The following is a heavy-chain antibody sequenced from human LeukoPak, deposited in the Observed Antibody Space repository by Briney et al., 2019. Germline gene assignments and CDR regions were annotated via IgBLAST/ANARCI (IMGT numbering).Heavy chain of an antibody. CDR3: VRGPRSHRSDLTKWYFDL. CDR2: ISTDSKFK. V-gene: IGHV3-21*01. CDR1: EFTFRSFN. J-gene: IGHJ2*01. Sequence: GGSLRLSCAASEFTFRSFNMVWVRQTPGKGLEWVSSISTDSKFKYYSDSVTGRFTISRDNAENSLSLQMNSLRVDDTATYYCVRGPRSHRSDLTKWYFDLWGRGTLVSVSS.